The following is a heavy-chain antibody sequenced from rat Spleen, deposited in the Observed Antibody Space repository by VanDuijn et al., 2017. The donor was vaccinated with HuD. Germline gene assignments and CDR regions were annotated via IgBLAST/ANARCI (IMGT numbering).Heavy chain of an antibody. CDR2: ISYSGST. D-gene: IGHD1-12*03. Sequence: EVQLQESGPGLVKPSQSLSLTCSVTGYSITSNYWGWIRKFPGNKMEWMGYISYSGSTSYNPSLKSRISITRDTSKNQFFLQLNSVTTEDTATYYCARSKTGAVSPPYWYFDFWGPGTMVTVSS. J-gene: IGHJ1*01. CDR1: GYSITSNY. V-gene: IGHV3-1*01. CDR3: ARSKTGAVSPPYWYFDF.